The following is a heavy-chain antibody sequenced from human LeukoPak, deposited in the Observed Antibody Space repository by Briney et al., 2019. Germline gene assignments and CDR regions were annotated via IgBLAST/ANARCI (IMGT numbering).Heavy chain of an antibody. V-gene: IGHV3-66*01. D-gene: IGHD4-17*01. Sequence: GESLKISCKGSGYSFTSYWIGWVRQAPGKGLEWVSVIYSGGSTYYADSVKGRFTISRDNSKNTLYLQMNSLRAEDTAVYYCARRSYGDYATDWGQGTMVTVSS. CDR1: GYSFTSYW. CDR2: IYSGGST. J-gene: IGHJ3*01. CDR3: ARRSYGDYATD.